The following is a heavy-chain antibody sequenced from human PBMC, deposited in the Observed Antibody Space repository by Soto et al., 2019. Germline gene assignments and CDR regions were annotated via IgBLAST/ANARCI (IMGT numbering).Heavy chain of an antibody. J-gene: IGHJ3*02. V-gene: IGHV1-8*01. CDR1: GYTFTSYE. Sequence: ASVKVSCQASGYTFTSYEINWVRQATGQGFEYLGWMNPNSGNTGYVKKFQGRVAMTRDTSMSTAYMELSSLQSEDTAMYYCARHPPTYYDILTGSDGAFDIWGRGTVVTVSS. CDR2: MNPNSGNT. D-gene: IGHD3-9*01. CDR3: ARHPPTYYDILTGSDGAFDI.